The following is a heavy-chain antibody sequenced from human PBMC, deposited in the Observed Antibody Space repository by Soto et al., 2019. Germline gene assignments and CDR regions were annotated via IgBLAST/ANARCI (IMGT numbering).Heavy chain of an antibody. J-gene: IGHJ3*02. D-gene: IGHD6-13*01. CDR1: GYTFTSYG. CDR3: ARGAYSSSWYQDAFAI. CDR2: ISAYNGNT. Sequence: ASVKVSCKASGYTFTSYGISWVRQAPGQGLEWMGWISAYNGNTNYAQKLQGRVTMTTDTSTSTAYMELRSLRSDDTAVYYCARGAYSSSWYQDAFAIWGQGTMVTVSS. V-gene: IGHV1-18*01.